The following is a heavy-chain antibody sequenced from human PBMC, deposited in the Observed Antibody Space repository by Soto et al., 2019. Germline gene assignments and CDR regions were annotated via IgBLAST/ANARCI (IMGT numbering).Heavy chain of an antibody. CDR3: ARDVVSSAWPDYMDV. D-gene: IGHD6-19*01. CDR2: INADNGNT. J-gene: IGHJ6*03. CDR1: GYTFTSYA. V-gene: IGHV1-3*01. Sequence: QVPLVQSGAEVKKPGASVNVSCKTSGYTFTSYAINWVRQAPGQRLEWMGWINADNGNTKYSQKLQGRVTITRDTSASTAYMELSSLRSDDTAIYYCARDVVSSAWPDYMDVWGKGTTVTVSS.